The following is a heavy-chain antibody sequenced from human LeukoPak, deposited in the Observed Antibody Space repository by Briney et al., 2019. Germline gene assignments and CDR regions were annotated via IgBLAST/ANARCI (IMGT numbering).Heavy chain of an antibody. V-gene: IGHV4-31*03. J-gene: IGHJ5*02. CDR1: GGSISSGGYY. Sequence: SQTLSLTCTVSGGSISSGGYYWSWIRQHPGKGLEWIGYIYYSGSTYYNPSLKSRVTISVDTSKNQFSLKLSSVTAADTAVYYCARDLASSGTWFDPWGQGTLVTVSS. CDR3: ARDLASSGTWFDP. D-gene: IGHD1-1*01. CDR2: IYYSGST.